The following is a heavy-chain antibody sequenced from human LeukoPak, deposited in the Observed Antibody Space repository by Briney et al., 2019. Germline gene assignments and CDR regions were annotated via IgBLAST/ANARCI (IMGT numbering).Heavy chain of an antibody. CDR2: IYPSGST. D-gene: IGHD6-19*01. Sequence: SETLSLTCTVSGGSISSYYWSWIRQPPGKGLEWIGYIYPSGSTNYNPSLKSRVTMSVDTFRNQFSLKLSSVTAADTAVYYCARSYSSGWSDYWGQGTLVTVSS. V-gene: IGHV4-4*09. J-gene: IGHJ4*02. CDR1: GGSISSYY. CDR3: ARSYSSGWSDY.